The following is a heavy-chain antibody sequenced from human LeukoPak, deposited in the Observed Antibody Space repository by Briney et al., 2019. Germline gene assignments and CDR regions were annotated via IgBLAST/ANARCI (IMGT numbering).Heavy chain of an antibody. V-gene: IGHV3-30*02. CDR1: GFTSSSYG. CDR2: IRYDGSNK. CDR3: SRAFLERSLKFYMDV. Sequence: GGSLRLSCAASGFTSSSYGMHWVRQAQGEGLEWVAFIRYDGSNKYYSGSVKGPFTISRDNSKNTLYLQMNRLRAEDTAVYYCSRAFLERSLKFYMDVWGKGTTVTVSS. J-gene: IGHJ6*03. D-gene: IGHD3-3*02.